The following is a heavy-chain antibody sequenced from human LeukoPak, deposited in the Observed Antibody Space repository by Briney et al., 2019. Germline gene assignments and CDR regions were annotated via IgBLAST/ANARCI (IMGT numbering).Heavy chain of an antibody. D-gene: IGHD2-2*01. CDR1: GITFSTSG. J-gene: IGHJ5*02. CDR3: AKGGAPAAISNDWFDP. CDR2: IWSDGSNK. Sequence: GGSLRLSCAASGITFSTSGMHWVRQAPGKGLEWVAFIWSDGSNKYHADSVKGRFTISRDNSKKTLYLQMNSLRAEDAAVYYCAKGGAPAAISNDWFDPWGQGTVVTVSS. V-gene: IGHV3-33*03.